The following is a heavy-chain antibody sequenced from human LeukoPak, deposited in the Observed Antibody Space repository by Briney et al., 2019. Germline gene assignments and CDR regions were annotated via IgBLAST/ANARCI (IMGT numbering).Heavy chain of an antibody. CDR1: GFTFDDYG. V-gene: IGHV3-20*04. CDR2: INWNGGST. D-gene: IGHD4-23*01. Sequence: GGSLRLSCAASGFTFDDYGMSWVRQAPGKGLEWVSGINWNGGSTGYADSVKGRFTISRDNAKNSLYLQTNSLRAEDTALYYCARVPVDYYYYMDVWGKGTTVTVSS. J-gene: IGHJ6*03. CDR3: ARVPVDYYYYMDV.